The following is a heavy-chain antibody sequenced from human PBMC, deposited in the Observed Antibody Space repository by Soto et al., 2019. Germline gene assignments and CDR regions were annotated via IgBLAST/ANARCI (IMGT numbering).Heavy chain of an antibody. CDR3: ARDLLPAAGPSWADNRLDP. Sequence: QVQLVESGGGVVQPGMSLRLSCAASGFTFSTYAMFWVRQAPGEGLEWLAVISYDGNNHYYTDSVKGRFTISRDNSKTTLDLQMNTLRAEDTALYYCARDLLPAAGPSWADNRLDPWGQGTLVTVYS. CDR1: GFTFSTYA. D-gene: IGHD2-2*01. CDR2: ISYDGNNH. J-gene: IGHJ5*02. V-gene: IGHV3-30-3*01.